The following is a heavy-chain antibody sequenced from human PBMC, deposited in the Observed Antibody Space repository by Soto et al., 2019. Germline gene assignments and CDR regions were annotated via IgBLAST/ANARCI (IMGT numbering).Heavy chain of an antibody. CDR2: IYWNDDK. D-gene: IGHD5-12*01. CDR1: GFSLSTSGVG. J-gene: IGHJ4*02. Sequence: QITLKESGPTLVKPTQTLTLTYTFSGFSLSTSGVGVGWIRQPPGKALEWLALIYWNDDKRYSPSLKSRLTITKDTSKNQVVLTMTNMDPVDAATYYCAHSFGCYDYFDYWGQGTLVTVSS. V-gene: IGHV2-5*01. CDR3: AHSFGCYDYFDY.